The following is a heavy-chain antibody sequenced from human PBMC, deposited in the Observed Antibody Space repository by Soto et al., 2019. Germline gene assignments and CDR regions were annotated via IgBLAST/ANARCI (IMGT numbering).Heavy chain of an antibody. CDR1: GYMFTING. CDR3: ARDKDWDLAN. D-gene: IGHD3-9*01. CDR2: ISTNSGNT. Sequence: QVQVVQSGSEVKKPGASVKVSCKTSGYMFTINGISWVRQVPGQGLEWMGWISTNSGNTKFAQNFXYRVTLTTDTSTSTAYMELRSLRSDDTAIYYCARDKDWDLANWGQGTLVTVSS. J-gene: IGHJ4*02. V-gene: IGHV1-18*01.